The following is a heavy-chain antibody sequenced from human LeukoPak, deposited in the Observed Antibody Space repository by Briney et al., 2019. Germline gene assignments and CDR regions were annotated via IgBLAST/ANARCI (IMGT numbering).Heavy chain of an antibody. Sequence: GGSLRLSRAASGFTFSDYYMSWIRQAPGKGLEWVSYISSSSSYTNYADSVKGRFTISRDNAKNSLYLQMNSLRAEDTAVYYCARVGVVVAATPFDYWGQGTLVTVSS. CDR3: ARVGVVVAATPFDY. CDR2: ISSSSSYT. V-gene: IGHV3-11*05. D-gene: IGHD2-15*01. J-gene: IGHJ4*02. CDR1: GFTFSDYY.